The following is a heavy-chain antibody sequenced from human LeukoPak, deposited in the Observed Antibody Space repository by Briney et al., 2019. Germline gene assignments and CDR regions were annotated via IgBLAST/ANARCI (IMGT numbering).Heavy chain of an antibody. J-gene: IGHJ4*02. Sequence: ASVKVSCKASGYTFTGYYMHWVRQAPGQGLEWMGWINPNSGGTNYAQKFQGRVTMTRDTSISTAYMELSRLRSDDTAVYYCARTVFSGVVAAQHEFDGWGQGTLVTVS. CDR2: INPNSGGT. CDR1: GYTFTGYY. V-gene: IGHV1-2*02. CDR3: ARTVFSGVVAAQHEFDG. D-gene: IGHD2-15*01.